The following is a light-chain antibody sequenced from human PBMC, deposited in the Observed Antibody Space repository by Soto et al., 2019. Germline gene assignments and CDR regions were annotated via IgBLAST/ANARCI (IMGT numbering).Light chain of an antibody. CDR3: CAYVGARSCV. CDR2: EGT. V-gene: IGLV2-23*01. CDR1: NNL. Sequence: QSSLTQPASVSGSPGQSITISCTGTNNLVSWYQQHPGKAPKVVVYEGTKRPSGVSNRFSGSNSGGTASLTISGLQAKDEASYFCCAYVGARSCVFGPGTKSPS. J-gene: IGLJ1*01.